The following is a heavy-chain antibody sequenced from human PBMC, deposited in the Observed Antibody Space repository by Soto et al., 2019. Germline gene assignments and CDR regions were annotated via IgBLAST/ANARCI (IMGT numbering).Heavy chain of an antibody. Sequence: QVQLVESGGGVVQPGRSLRLSCAASGFTFSSYGMHWVRQAPGKGLEWVAVISSDGSNEYYTGSVKGRFTISRDNSKNTLSLQMNSLRAEDTAVYYCAKVKTGYSSGWYFRYYGIDVWGQGTTVTVSS. CDR3: AKVKTGYSSGWYFRYYGIDV. CDR1: GFTFSSYG. CDR2: ISSDGSNE. V-gene: IGHV3-30*18. D-gene: IGHD6-19*01. J-gene: IGHJ6*02.